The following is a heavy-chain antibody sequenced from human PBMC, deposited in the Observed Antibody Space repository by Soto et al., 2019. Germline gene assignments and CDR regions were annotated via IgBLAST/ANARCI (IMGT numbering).Heavy chain of an antibody. V-gene: IGHV4-34*01. CDR3: ARGLPYIVATTNWFDP. Sequence: PSETLSLTCAVYGGSFSGYYWSWIRQPPGKGLEWIGEINHSGSTNYNPSLKSRVTISVDTSKNQFSLKLSSVTAADTAVYYCARGLPYIVATTNWFDPWGQGTLVTVSS. CDR1: GGSFSGYY. D-gene: IGHD5-12*01. CDR2: INHSGST. J-gene: IGHJ5*02.